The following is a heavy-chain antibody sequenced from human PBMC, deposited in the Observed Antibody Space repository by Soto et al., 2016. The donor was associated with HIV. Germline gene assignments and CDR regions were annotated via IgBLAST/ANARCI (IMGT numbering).Heavy chain of an antibody. CDR1: GFTFDDYA. D-gene: IGHD6-19*01. V-gene: IGHV3-43*02. CDR2: ISGDGGRT. Sequence: EVQLVESGGGVVQPGGSLRLSCAASGFTFDDYAMHWVRQPPGKGLEWVSLISGDGGRTYYADSVKGRFTISRDNSKNSLYLQMKSLTTEDTALYYCAKDEPPVAGESAYYYYYGMDVWGQGTTVTVSS. J-gene: IGHJ6*02. CDR3: AKDEPPVAGESAYYYYYGMDV.